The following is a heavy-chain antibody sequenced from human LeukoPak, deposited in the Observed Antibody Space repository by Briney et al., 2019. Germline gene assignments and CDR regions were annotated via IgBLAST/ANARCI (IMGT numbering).Heavy chain of an antibody. D-gene: IGHD2-15*01. Sequence: GASVTVSFKSSGSTFTINFMHWVRQPPGHGLEWMGVFNPSGGSATYSQNFQGRVTMTRDTSTSTVYMEMSSLRSEDTAVYYCARESCSGGSCYYFDYWGQGTLVTVSS. CDR1: GSTFTINF. CDR2: FNPSGGSA. J-gene: IGHJ4*02. CDR3: ARESCSGGSCYYFDY. V-gene: IGHV1-46*01.